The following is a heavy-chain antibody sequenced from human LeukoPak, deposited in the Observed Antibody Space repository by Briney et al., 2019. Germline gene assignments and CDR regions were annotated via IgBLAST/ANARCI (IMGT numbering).Heavy chain of an antibody. CDR3: AKDAIAVAGRFDY. D-gene: IGHD6-19*01. V-gene: IGHV3-23*01. J-gene: IGHJ4*02. CDR2: ISGSGGST. CDR1: GFTVSSNY. Sequence: GGSLRLSCAASGFTVSSNYMSWVRQAPGKGLEWVSAISGSGGSTYYADSVKGRFTISRDNSKNTLYLQMNSLRAEDTAVYYCAKDAIAVAGRFDYWGQGTLVTVSS.